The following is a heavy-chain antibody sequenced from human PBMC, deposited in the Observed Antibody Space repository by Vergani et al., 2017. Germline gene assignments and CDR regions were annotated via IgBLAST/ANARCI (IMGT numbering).Heavy chain of an antibody. Sequence: QVQLVESGGGVVQPGRSLRLSCAASGFTFSSYAMHWVRQAPGKGLEWVAVISYDGSNKYYADSVKGRFTISRDNSKNTLYLQMNSLRAEDTAVYYCARERASKGRGYYDFWSGPQAVFQHWGQGTLVTGSS. CDR3: ARERASKGRGYYDFWSGPQAVFQH. V-gene: IGHV3-30-3*01. J-gene: IGHJ1*01. CDR2: ISYDGSNK. CDR1: GFTFSSYA. D-gene: IGHD3-3*01.